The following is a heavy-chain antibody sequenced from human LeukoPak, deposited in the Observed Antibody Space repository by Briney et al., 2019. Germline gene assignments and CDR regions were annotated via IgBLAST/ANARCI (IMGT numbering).Heavy chain of an antibody. D-gene: IGHD2-2*01. J-gene: IGHJ4*02. CDR2: ISYDGSNK. Sequence: PGGSLRPSCPASGFTFSTYAMHWVSQAPDKGMEWVAVISYDGSNKYYADSVKGRLTISRDNSKNTLYLQMNSLRAEDTAVYYCARGCSTSCPRLDYWGQGTLVTVSS. V-gene: IGHV3-30*04. CDR3: ARGCSTSCPRLDY. CDR1: GFTFSTYA.